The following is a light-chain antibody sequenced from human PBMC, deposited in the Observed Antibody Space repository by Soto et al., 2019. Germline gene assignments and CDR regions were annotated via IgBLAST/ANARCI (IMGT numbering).Light chain of an antibody. CDR3: QQRSNWPPIT. CDR2: DAS. J-gene: IGKJ5*01. CDR1: QSVSTY. Sequence: EIVLTQSPAPLSLSPGERATLPCRASQSVSTYLAWYQQTPGQAPRLLIYDASNMATGIPARFSGSGSGTDFTLTISSLEPEDFSVYYCQQRSNWPPITFGQGTRLEIK. V-gene: IGKV3-11*01.